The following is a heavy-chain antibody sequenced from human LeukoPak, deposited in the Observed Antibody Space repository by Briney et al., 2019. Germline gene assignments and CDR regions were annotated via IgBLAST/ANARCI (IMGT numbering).Heavy chain of an antibody. V-gene: IGHV3-30*02. CDR1: GFTFSNYG. D-gene: IGHD3-10*01. J-gene: IGHJ4*02. CDR3: AKDVNVGGDYFDY. Sequence: GRSLRLSCAASGFTFSNYGMHWVRLAPGKGLEWVAFIRYDGTIKYYVDSVKGRFTVSRDNSKNTLYLQMNSLRAEDTAVYYCAKDVNVGGDYFDYWGQGTLVTVSS. CDR2: IRYDGTIK.